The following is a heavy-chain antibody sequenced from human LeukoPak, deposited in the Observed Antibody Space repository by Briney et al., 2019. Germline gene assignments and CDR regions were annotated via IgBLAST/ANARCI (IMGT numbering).Heavy chain of an antibody. D-gene: IGHD3-22*01. V-gene: IGHV5-51*01. CDR3: ATDYYDSSGYYERHDAFDI. CDR1: GYSFTSYW. Sequence: GESLKISCKSSGYSFTSYWIGWVRQMPGKGLEWMGIIYPGDSDTRYSPSFQGQVTISADKSISTAYLQWSSLKASDTAMYYCATDYYDSSGYYERHDAFDIWGQGTMVTVSS. CDR2: IYPGDSDT. J-gene: IGHJ3*02.